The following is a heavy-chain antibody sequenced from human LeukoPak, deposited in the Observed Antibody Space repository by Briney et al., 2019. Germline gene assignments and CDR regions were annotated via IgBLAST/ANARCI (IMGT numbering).Heavy chain of an antibody. CDR1: GYTFTGYY. CDR3: ARSRITIFGVVIISRQNWFDP. D-gene: IGHD3-3*01. Sequence: GASVKVSCKASGYTFTGYYMHWVRQAPGQGLEWMGWINPNSGGTNYAQKFQGRVTVTRDTSISTAYMELSRLRSDDTAVYYCARSRITIFGVVIISRQNWFDPWGQGTLVTVSS. V-gene: IGHV1-2*02. CDR2: INPNSGGT. J-gene: IGHJ5*02.